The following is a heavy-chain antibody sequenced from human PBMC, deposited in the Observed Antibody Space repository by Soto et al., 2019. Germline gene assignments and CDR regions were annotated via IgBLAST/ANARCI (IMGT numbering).Heavy chain of an antibody. D-gene: IGHD3-10*01. CDR3: ARHPTHKLWFGESFDY. V-gene: IGHV4-39*01. CDR1: GGSISSSSYY. J-gene: IGHJ4*02. Sequence: SETLSLTCTVSGGSISSSSYYWGWIRQPPGKGLEWIGSIYYSGSTYYNPSLKSRVTISVDTSKNQFSLKLSSVTAADTAVYYCARHPTHKLWFGESFDYWGQGTLVTVSS. CDR2: IYYSGST.